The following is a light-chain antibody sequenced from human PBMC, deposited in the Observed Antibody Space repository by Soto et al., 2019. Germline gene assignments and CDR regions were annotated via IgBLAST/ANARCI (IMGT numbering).Light chain of an antibody. V-gene: IGKV3-20*01. Sequence: EIWLTQSPGTLSLSPGERATLSCQTSQSRGSNFLAWYQHKPGQAPRLLIYASSNRATGIPDRLSGSGSGTEFTLTISRLEPEDFAVYYCQQYGSPGTFGHGTKVDIK. CDR3: QQYGSPGT. CDR1: QSRGSNF. J-gene: IGKJ1*01. CDR2: ASS.